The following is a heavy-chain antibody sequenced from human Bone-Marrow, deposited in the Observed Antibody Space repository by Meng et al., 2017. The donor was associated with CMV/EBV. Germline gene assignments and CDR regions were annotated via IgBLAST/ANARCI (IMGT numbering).Heavy chain of an antibody. CDR2: ISAYNGNT. Sequence: ASVKVSCKASGYTFTSYGISWVRQAPGQGLEWMGWISAYNGNTNFAQNLQGRVTMTADTSTSTAYMELSRLRSDDTAVYYCARDWYSGSFHAFDIWGQGTMVTASS. V-gene: IGHV1-18*01. D-gene: IGHD1-26*01. J-gene: IGHJ3*02. CDR1: GYTFTSYG. CDR3: ARDWYSGSFHAFDI.